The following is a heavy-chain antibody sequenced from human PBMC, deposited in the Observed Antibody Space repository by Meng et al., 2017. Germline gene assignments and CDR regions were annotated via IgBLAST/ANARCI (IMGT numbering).Heavy chain of an antibody. CDR3: ARVGKVVTAPLTY. J-gene: IGHJ4*02. V-gene: IGHV4-34*01. Sequence: QVQLQQWGAGLLKPSETLSLTCAVYGGSFSGYYWSWIRQPPGQGLEWIGEINHRGSTNSNPSIKSRVTISVDTSKNQFSLKLSSVTAADTAVYYCARVGKVVTAPLTYWGQGTLVTVSS. CDR1: GGSFSGYY. CDR2: INHRGST. D-gene: IGHD2-21*02.